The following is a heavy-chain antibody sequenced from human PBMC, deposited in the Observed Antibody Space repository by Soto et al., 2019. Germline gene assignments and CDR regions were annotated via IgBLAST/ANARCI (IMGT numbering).Heavy chain of an antibody. D-gene: IGHD2-15*01. CDR1: GGSISSYY. Sequence: SETLSLTCTVSGGSISSYYWSWIRQPPGKGLEWITYIYYSGSTNYNPSLKSRVTISVDTSKNQFSLKLSSVTAADTAVYYCARGRVGSCSAAICLSNLGPWGRRTL. CDR3: ARGRVGSCSAAICLSNLGP. V-gene: IGHV4-59*01. J-gene: IGHJ5*02. CDR2: IYYSGST.